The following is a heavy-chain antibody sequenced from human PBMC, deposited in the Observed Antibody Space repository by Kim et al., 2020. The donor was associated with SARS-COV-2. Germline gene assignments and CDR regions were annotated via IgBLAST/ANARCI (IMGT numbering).Heavy chain of an antibody. CDR1: GFTFSGSA. V-gene: IGHV3-73*01. CDR3: TRVPVTTLAFWDAFAI. CDR2: IRSKPNSYAT. J-gene: IGHJ3*02. D-gene: IGHD1-1*01. Sequence: GGSLRLSCAASGFTFSGSAMHWVRQASGKGLEWVGRIRSKPNSYATAYAAPVKGRFTISRDDSKNTAYLQMNNLKTEDTAVYYCTRVPVTTLAFWDAFAIWGQGTMSTFSS.